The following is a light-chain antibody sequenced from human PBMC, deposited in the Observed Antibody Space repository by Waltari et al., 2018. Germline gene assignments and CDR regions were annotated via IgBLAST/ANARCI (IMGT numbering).Light chain of an antibody. CDR3: QQGYNTPRT. CDR1: QGISSW. CDR2: AAS. Sequence: DIQMNQSPSSLSASVGEKVTITCRASQGISSWLAWYQQKPGKAPKLLIYAASSLQSGVPSRFSGSGSGTDYTLTISSLQPEDFATYYCQQGYNTPRTFGQGTKVEIK. J-gene: IGKJ1*01. V-gene: IGKV1-12*01.